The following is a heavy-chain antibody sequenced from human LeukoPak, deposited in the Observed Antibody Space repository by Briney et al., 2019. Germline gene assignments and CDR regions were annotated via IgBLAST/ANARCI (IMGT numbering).Heavy chain of an antibody. D-gene: IGHD1-26*01. CDR2: IRRGGGRT. CDR1: GFSHSSFD. CDR3: ARGDSASYYSL. V-gene: IGHV3-23*01. J-gene: IGHJ4*02. Sequence: GGSLRLSCAASGFSHSSFDMSWVRQAPGKGLEWVSAIRRGGGRTYYADSVKGRFTISRDDSKNTLWLQMDSLRADDTAVYYCARGDSASYYSLWGQGTLVTVSS.